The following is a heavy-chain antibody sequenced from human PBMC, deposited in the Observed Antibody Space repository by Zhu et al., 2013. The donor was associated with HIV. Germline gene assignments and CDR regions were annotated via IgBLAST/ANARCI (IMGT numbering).Heavy chain of an antibody. V-gene: IGHV4-30-4*01. Sequence: QVQLQESGPGLVKPSQTLSLTCIVSGGSINSADYYWSWIRQPPGKGLEWIGNIYYSGTTYYNPSLKSRVTISVDTSKNHFSLKLTSVTAADTAVYFCARQDDSSGHFDYWGQGTLVTVSS. CDR1: GGSINSADYY. J-gene: IGHJ4*02. CDR2: IYYSGTT. CDR3: ARQDDSSGHFDY. D-gene: IGHD3-22*01.